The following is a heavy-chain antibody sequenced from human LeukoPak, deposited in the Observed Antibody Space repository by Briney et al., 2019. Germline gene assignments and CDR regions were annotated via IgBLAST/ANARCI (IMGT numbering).Heavy chain of an antibody. CDR1: GFTFSSYS. CDR3: ARAGSSWRLDY. D-gene: IGHD6-13*01. Sequence: GGSLRLSCAASGFTFSSYSMNWVRQAPGKGLEWVSYISSSSSTIYYADSVKGRFTISRDNAKNSLYLQMNSLRAEDTAVYYCARAGSSWRLDYWGQGTLVTVSS. J-gene: IGHJ4*02. CDR2: ISSSSSTI. V-gene: IGHV3-48*01.